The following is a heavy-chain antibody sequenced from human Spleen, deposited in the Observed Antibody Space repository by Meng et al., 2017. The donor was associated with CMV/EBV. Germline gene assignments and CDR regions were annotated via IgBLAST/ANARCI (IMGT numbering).Heavy chain of an antibody. J-gene: IGHJ3*02. CDR3: ASLKVAPAAEVGYDALDI. CDR2: IWYDVSNK. CDR1: GFTFSSYG. V-gene: IGHV3-33*01. D-gene: IGHD2-2*01. Sequence: GGSLRLSCAASGFTFSSYGMHWVRQPPGKGLEWVAVIWYDVSNKYYGDSVKGRFTISRDNSKNTLYLQMNRLRAEDTAVYYCASLKVAPAAEVGYDALDIWGQGTMVTVSS.